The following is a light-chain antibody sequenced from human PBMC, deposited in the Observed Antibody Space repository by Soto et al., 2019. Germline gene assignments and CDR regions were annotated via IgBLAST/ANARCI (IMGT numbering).Light chain of an antibody. J-gene: IGKJ1*01. Sequence: EVVVTQSPATLSVSPGERVTLSCRASQSINAHLAWYQQKPGQAPRLLIHGASTRATGIPARFSGSGFGTEFILTISSLQSEDFAVYYCQQYNNWLWTFGQGTKVEIQ. V-gene: IGKV3-15*01. CDR1: QSINAH. CDR3: QQYNNWLWT. CDR2: GAS.